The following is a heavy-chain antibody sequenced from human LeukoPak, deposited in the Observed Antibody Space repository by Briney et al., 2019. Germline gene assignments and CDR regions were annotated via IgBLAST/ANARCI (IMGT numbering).Heavy chain of an antibody. CDR3: ARGGIAAAALVHLDY. Sequence: SETLSLTCSVSGGSITSYYWSWIRHPPGKGREGMGYIYYSGSTNYNPSLKSRVTIAVDTSKNQFSLKLSSVTAADTAVYYCARGGIAAAALVHLDYWGQGTLVTVSS. CDR1: GGSITSYY. V-gene: IGHV4-59*01. D-gene: IGHD6-13*01. CDR2: IYYSGST. J-gene: IGHJ4*02.